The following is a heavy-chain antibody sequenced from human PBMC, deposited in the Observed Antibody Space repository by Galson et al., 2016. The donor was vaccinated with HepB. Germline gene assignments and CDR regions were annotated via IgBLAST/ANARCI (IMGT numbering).Heavy chain of an antibody. Sequence: SLRLSCAVSGFTFRSYDMHWVRQVTGKGLEWVAAIGSAGDTYYRGSVKGRFAISRENAKKSLFLQMNSLRAGDTAVYYCARGDSSYSGMDYWGQGTLVTVSS. CDR2: IGSAGDT. D-gene: IGHD2-15*01. J-gene: IGHJ4*02. CDR3: ARGDSSYSGMDY. V-gene: IGHV3-13*04. CDR1: GFTFRSYD.